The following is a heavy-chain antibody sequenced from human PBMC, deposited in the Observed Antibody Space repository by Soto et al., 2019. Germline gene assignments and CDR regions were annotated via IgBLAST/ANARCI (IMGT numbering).Heavy chain of an antibody. CDR1: GVPFEYFA. D-gene: IGHD1-26*01. CDR3: RTAKSTDSAHFSLY. V-gene: IGHV3-49*04. Sequence: SCRPCFTGSGVPFEYFAINWVRQAPGKVLDLVGLIRNQSYQETTEYAPDVKVRVTISRDTSNGISYLQMNSLNIEDSAVYYGRTAKSTDSAHFSLYRGQ. CDR2: IRNQSYQETT. J-gene: IGHJ4*02.